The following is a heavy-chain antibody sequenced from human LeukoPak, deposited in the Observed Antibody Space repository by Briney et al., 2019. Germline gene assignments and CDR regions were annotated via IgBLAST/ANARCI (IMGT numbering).Heavy chain of an antibody. J-gene: IGHJ3*02. CDR2: INPSGGST. CDR1: GYTFTSYY. D-gene: IGHD2-2*01. V-gene: IGHV1-46*04. CDR3: ARVSSDCSSTSCYVYDAFDI. Sequence: ASVKVSCKASGYTFTSYYMHWVRQAPGQGLEWMGIINPSGGSTSYAQKLQGRCTMTRDTSTSTVYMELSSLRSEDTAVYYCARVSSDCSSTSCYVYDAFDIWGQGTMVTVSS.